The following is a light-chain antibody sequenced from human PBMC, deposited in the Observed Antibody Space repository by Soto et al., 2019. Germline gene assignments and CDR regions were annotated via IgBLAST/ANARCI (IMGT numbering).Light chain of an antibody. Sequence: KTGISSRGARGQMASVAGRSNQGLVYSDGDTYLSWLQQRTGQPPRLLIYKISNRFSGVPDRFSGSGAGTDFTLNISRLEAEDVGVYYCMQATQFPWPFGQGTKVDIK. J-gene: IGKJ1*01. CDR2: KIS. V-gene: IGKV2-24*01. CDR1: QGLVYSDGDTY. CDR3: MQATQFPWP.